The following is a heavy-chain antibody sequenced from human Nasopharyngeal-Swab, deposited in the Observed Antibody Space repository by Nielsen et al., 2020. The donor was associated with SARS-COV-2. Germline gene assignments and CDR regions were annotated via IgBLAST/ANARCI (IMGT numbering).Heavy chain of an antibody. V-gene: IGHV1-69*06. CDR1: GGTFSSYA. J-gene: IGHJ4*02. CDR3: ARDASSSPGGYYFDY. CDR2: IIPIFGTA. D-gene: IGHD6-6*01. Sequence: SVRVSCKASGGTFSSYAISWVRQAPGQGLEWMGGIIPIFGTANYAQKFQGRVTITADKSTSTAYMELSSLRSEDTAVYYCARDASSSPGGYYFDYWGQGTLVTVSS.